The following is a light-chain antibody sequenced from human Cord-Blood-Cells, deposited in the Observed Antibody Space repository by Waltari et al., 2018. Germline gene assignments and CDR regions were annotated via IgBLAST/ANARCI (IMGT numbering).Light chain of an antibody. CDR2: AAS. CDR3: QQSYSTPCT. J-gene: IGKJ2*02. V-gene: IGKV1-39*01. CDR1: QSISSY. Sequence: GDRVTITCRASQSISSYLNWYQQKPGKAPKLLIYAASSLQSGVPSRFSGSGSGTDFTLTISSLQPEDFGTYYCQQSYSTPCTFGQGTKLEIK.